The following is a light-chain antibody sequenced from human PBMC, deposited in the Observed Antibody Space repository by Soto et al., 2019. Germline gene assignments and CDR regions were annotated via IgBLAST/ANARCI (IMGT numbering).Light chain of an antibody. Sequence: DIQMTQSPSSLSASVGDRVTITCRASQSISSYLNWYQQKPGQAPKLLIYAASSLQSGVPSRFSGGRSATDFTLTISSLQPEDFATYYCQQSYSTPLTFGGGTKVEIK. CDR1: QSISSY. V-gene: IGKV1-39*01. J-gene: IGKJ4*01. CDR2: AAS. CDR3: QQSYSTPLT.